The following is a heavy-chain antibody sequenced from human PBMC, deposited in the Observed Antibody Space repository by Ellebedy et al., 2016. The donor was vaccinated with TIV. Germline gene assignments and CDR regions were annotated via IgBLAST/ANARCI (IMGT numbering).Heavy chain of an antibody. Sequence: GGSLRLXXAASGFTFSSYWMSWVRQAPGKGLEWVTNIKQDGSEKYYVDSVKGRFTISRDNAKNSLYLQMNSLRAEDTAVYYCARDFDSHIVVVVAATPGGMDVWGQGTTVTVSS. CDR2: IKQDGSEK. V-gene: IGHV3-7*03. CDR1: GFTFSSYW. CDR3: ARDFDSHIVVVVAATPGGMDV. J-gene: IGHJ6*02. D-gene: IGHD2-15*01.